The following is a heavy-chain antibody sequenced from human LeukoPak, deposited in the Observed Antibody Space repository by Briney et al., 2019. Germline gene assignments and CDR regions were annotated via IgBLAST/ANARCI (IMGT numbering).Heavy chain of an antibody. CDR2: IYPDDSET. V-gene: IGHV5-51*01. CDR1: GYRFNNFW. CDR3: ARRDASGSFRDY. D-gene: IGHD3-10*01. Sequence: GESLKISCTGSGYRFNNFWLGWVRQMPGKGLEWMGIIYPDDSETKYSPSFQGQVTISVDKSITTAYLQWNSLRTSDTAMYYCARRDASGSFRDYWGQGTLVTVSS. J-gene: IGHJ4*02.